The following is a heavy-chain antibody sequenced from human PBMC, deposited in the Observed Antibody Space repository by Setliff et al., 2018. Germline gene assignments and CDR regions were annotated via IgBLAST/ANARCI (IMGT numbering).Heavy chain of an antibody. Sequence: ASVKVSCKASGYTFTSYDISWVRQATGQGLEWMGWMNPNSGNTGYAQKFQGRVTMTRSTSISTAYMELSSLRSEDTAVYYCARGAVPGGVSAFDIWGQGTMVTVSS. CDR1: GYTFTSYD. D-gene: IGHD2-2*01. CDR3: ARGAVPGGVSAFDI. CDR2: MNPNSGNT. J-gene: IGHJ3*02. V-gene: IGHV1-8*02.